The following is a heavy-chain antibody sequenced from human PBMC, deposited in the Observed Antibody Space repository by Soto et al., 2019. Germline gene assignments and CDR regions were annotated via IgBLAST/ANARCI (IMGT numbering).Heavy chain of an antibody. CDR3: EVVSTSRHWDFDL. CDR1: GFTFSSYS. CDR2: ISSSSSPI. V-gene: IGHV3-48*01. Sequence: EVQLVESGGGLVQPGGSLRLSCAASGFTFSSYSMNWVRRAPGKGLEWVSYISSSSSPIYYADSVKGRFIISRDNAKNSLYLEMNSLRVEDTAVYYCEVVSTSRHWDFDLWGRGTLVTVSS. J-gene: IGHJ2*01. D-gene: IGHD2-2*01.